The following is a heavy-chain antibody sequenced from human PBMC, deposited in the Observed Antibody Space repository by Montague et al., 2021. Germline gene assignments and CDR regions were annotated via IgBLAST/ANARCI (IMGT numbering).Heavy chain of an antibody. Sequence: SETLSLTCNVSGGSISSYYWSWIRQPPGKGLEWIGYIYYSGSTKHKPSLKSRVTISEDTSKNQFSLKLSSVTAADTAVYYCARGYSSSWYNWGQGTLVSVSS. CDR3: ARGYSSSWYN. V-gene: IGHV4-59*01. CDR2: IYYSGST. CDR1: GGSISSYY. J-gene: IGHJ4*02. D-gene: IGHD6-13*01.